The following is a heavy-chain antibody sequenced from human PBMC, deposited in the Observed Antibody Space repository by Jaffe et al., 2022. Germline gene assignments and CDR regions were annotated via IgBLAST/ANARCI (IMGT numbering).Heavy chain of an antibody. CDR1: GGSFSGYY. D-gene: IGHD2-15*01. J-gene: IGHJ4*02. CDR2: INHSGST. Sequence: QVQLQQWGAGLLKPSETLSLTCAVYGGSFSGYYWSWIRQPPGKGLEWIGEINHSGSTNYNPSLKSRVTISVDTSKNQFSLKLSSVTAADTAVYYCARDPNSGGFDYWGQGTLVTVSS. V-gene: IGHV4-34*01. CDR3: ARDPNSGGFDY.